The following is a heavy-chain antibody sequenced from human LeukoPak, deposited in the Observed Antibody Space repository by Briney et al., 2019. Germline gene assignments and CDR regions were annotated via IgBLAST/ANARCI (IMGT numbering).Heavy chain of an antibody. Sequence: SGPTLVKPTQTLTLTCTFSGFSLSTSGVGVGWISQPPGKALEWLALIYWDDDKRYSPSLKSGLTITKDTSKNQVVLTMTNMDPVDTATYYCAHSLALGYDFGTLDYWGQGTLVTVSS. CDR1: GFSLSTSGVG. V-gene: IGHV2-5*02. J-gene: IGHJ4*02. D-gene: IGHD5-12*01. CDR2: IYWDDDK. CDR3: AHSLALGYDFGTLDY.